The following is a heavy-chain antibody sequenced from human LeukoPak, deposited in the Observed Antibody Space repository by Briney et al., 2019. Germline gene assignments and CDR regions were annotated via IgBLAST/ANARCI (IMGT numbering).Heavy chain of an antibody. CDR1: GGSISTYY. Sequence: SETLSLTCTVSGGSISTYYWSWIRQPPGKGLEWIGYIYYSGGANYNYNPSLKSRITMSLDTSKKQFSLKLSSVTAADAAVYFCARVVPTTVVTPDHWGQGTLVTVSS. D-gene: IGHD4-23*01. V-gene: IGHV4-59*01. CDR3: ARVVPTTVVTPDH. J-gene: IGHJ4*02. CDR2: IYYSGGANY.